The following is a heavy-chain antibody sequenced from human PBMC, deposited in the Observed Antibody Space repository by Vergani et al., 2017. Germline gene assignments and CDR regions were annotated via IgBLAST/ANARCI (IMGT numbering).Heavy chain of an antibody. CDR2: ISYDGSNQ. D-gene: IGHD6-13*01. J-gene: IGHJ5*02. CDR3: ATRHRSSSP. CDR1: GFTFSTFG. V-gene: IGHV3-33*08. Sequence: QVQLVESGGGVVQPGRSLRLSCAASGFTFSTFGMHWVRQAPGKGLEWVAVISYDGSNQYYADSVKGRFTISRDNSKNTLYLQMNSLRAEDAAVYYCATRHRSSSPWGQGTLVTVSS.